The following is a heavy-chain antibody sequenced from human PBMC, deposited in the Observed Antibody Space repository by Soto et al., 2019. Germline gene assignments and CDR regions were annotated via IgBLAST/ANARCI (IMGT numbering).Heavy chain of an antibody. D-gene: IGHD1-20*01. CDR1: GGTFSSYA. V-gene: IGHV1-18*01. Sequence: ASVKVSCKASGGTFSSYAISWVRQAPGQGLEWMGWISAYNGNTNYAQKLQGRVTMTTDTSTSTAYMELRSLRSDDTAVYYCARDHRYNWNPNAFDSWGQGSTVTVSS. CDR2: ISAYNGNT. CDR3: ARDHRYNWNPNAFDS. J-gene: IGHJ6*02.